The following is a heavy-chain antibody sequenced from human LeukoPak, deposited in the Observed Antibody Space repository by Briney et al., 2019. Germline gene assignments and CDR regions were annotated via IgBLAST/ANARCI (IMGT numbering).Heavy chain of an antibody. CDR1: GGSISSYY. D-gene: IGHD3-10*01. V-gene: IGHV4-4*07. Sequence: SETLSLTCTVSGGSISSYYWSWIRQPAGKGLEWIGRIYTSGSTNYNPSLKSRVTMSVDTSKNQFSLKLSSVTAADTAVYYCARSKSVRGVIGSFRYWGQGTLVTVSS. J-gene: IGHJ4*02. CDR2: IYTSGST. CDR3: ARSKSVRGVIGSFRY.